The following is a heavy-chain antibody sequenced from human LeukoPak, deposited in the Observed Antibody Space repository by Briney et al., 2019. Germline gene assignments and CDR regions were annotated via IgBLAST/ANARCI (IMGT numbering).Heavy chain of an antibody. CDR2: IDWDDDK. J-gene: IGHJ4*02. V-gene: IGHV2-70*11. CDR1: GFSLSTNAMC. Sequence: SGPALVKATQTVTLTCTFSGFSLSTNAMCVSWIRQPPGKALEWLARIDWDDDKYYSTSLKTRLTISKDTSKNQVVRTMTNMDPVDTATYYCARRYYYDSSDYPLYDYWGQGTLVTVSS. CDR3: ARRYYYDSSDYPLYDY. D-gene: IGHD3-22*01.